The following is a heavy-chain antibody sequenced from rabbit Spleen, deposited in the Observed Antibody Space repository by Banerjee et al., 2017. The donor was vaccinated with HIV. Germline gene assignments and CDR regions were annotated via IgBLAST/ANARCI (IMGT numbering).Heavy chain of an antibody. CDR1: GFSFSSSDW. Sequence: QSLEESGGDLVKPGASLTLTCTASGFSFSSSDWIYWVRQAPGKGLEWIGYIDPVFGSTYYASWVNGRFTISSHNAQNTVFLQMTSLTAADTATYFCARDGAGGSYFALWGQGTLVTVS. CDR2: IDPVFGST. D-gene: IGHD8-1*01. CDR3: ARDGAGGSYFAL. J-gene: IGHJ6*01. V-gene: IGHV1S40*01.